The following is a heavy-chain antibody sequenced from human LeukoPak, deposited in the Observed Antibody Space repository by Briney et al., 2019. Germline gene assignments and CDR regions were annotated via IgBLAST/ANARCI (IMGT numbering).Heavy chain of an antibody. CDR1: GGSFSGHY. J-gene: IGHJ4*02. D-gene: IGHD3-22*01. Sequence: SETLSLTCAVYGGSFSGHYWSWIRQSPGKGLEWIGEINHSGSTNYNPSLKSRVTISVDTSKNQFSLKLSSVTAADTAVYYCARRLGYYYDSSGYYYWGQGTLVTVSS. CDR2: INHSGST. CDR3: ARRLGYYYDSSGYYY. V-gene: IGHV4-34*01.